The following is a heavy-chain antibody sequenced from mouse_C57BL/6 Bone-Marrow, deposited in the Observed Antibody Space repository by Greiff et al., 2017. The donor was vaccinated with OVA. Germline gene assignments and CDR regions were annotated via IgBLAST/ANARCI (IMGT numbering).Heavy chain of an antibody. CDR3: ATEYYGSSPYYFDY. D-gene: IGHD1-1*01. Sequence: QVQLQQPGAELVKPGASVKVSCKASGYTFTSYWMHWVKQRPGQGLEWIGRIHPSDSDTNYNQKFKGKATLTVDKSSSTAYMQLSSLTSEDSAVYYCATEYYGSSPYYFDYWGQGTTLTVSS. CDR1: GYTFTSYW. V-gene: IGHV1-74*01. CDR2: IHPSDSDT. J-gene: IGHJ2*01.